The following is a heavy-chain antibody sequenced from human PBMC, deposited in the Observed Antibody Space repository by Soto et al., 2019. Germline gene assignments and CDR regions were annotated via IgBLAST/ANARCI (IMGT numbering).Heavy chain of an antibody. Sequence: XETLSLTCTVSGCSISSYYWSWIRQPAGKGLEWIGRIYTSGSTNYNPSLKSRVTMSVDTSKNQFSLKLSSVTAADTAVYYCARAGDYGDTFDSWGQGTLVTVSS. CDR1: GCSISSYY. J-gene: IGHJ4*02. CDR3: ARAGDYGDTFDS. V-gene: IGHV4-4*07. D-gene: IGHD4-17*01. CDR2: IYTSGST.